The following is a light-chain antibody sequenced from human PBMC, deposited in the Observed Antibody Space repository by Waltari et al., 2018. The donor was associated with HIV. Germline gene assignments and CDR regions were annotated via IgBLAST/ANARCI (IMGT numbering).Light chain of an antibody. Sequence: YELTQPPSVSVPPAQTARIICSRAALPKQFVPWYQQKPGQAPIMVIYKDDERPSGIPERFSGSSSGTTATLTISGVQAEDEADYHCQSTDNSGTYVVFGGGTKLTVV. V-gene: IGLV3-25*03. CDR1: ALPKQF. J-gene: IGLJ3*02. CDR2: KDD. CDR3: QSTDNSGTYVV.